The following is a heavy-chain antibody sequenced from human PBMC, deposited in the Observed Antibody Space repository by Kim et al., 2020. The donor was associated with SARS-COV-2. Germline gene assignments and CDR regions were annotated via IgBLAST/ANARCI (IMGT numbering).Heavy chain of an antibody. CDR3: ARETTVTSNWFDP. CDR1: GFTFSSYE. J-gene: IGHJ5*02. V-gene: IGHV3-48*03. D-gene: IGHD4-17*01. Sequence: GGSLRLSCAASGFTFSSYEMNWVRQAPGKGLEWVSYISSSGSTIYYADSVKGRFTISRDNAKNSLYLQMNSLRAEDTAVYYCARETTVTSNWFDPWGQGTLVTVSS. CDR2: ISSSGSTI.